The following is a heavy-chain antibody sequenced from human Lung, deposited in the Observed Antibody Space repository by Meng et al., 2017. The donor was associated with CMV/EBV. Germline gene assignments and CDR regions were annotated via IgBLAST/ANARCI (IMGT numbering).Heavy chain of an antibody. CDR2: IYYSGST. J-gene: IGHJ3*02. CDR1: GGSISSSSYY. V-gene: IGHV4-39*07. CDR3: ARDPITMIVFKLSDADACDS. Sequence: SETLSLTCTVSGGSISSSSYYWGWIRQPPGKGLEWIGSIYYSGSTYYNPSLKSRVTISVDTSKNQFSLKLSSVTAADTAVYYCARDPITMIVFKLSDADACDSWGKGKXVT. D-gene: IGHD3-22*01.